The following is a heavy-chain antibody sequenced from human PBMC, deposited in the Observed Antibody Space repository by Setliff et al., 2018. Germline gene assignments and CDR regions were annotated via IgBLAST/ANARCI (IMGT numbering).Heavy chain of an antibody. D-gene: IGHD3-9*01. CDR2: IGAYNGNT. V-gene: IGHV1-18*01. Sequence: ASVKVSCKASGYTFISCDINWVRQAPGQGLEWMGWIGAYNGNTKYAQKFQGRVTLTTETSANTAYMELRSLRSDDTAVYYCARGEAGYYEAFDIWGQGTMVTVSS. J-gene: IGHJ3*02. CDR1: GYTFISCD. CDR3: ARGEAGYYEAFDI.